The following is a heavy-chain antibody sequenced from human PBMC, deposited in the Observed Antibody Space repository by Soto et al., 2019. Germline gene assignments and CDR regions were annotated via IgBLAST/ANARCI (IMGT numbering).Heavy chain of an antibody. J-gene: IGHJ3*02. CDR1: GGSISPYF. Sequence: QVQLQESGPGLVKPSETLSLTCTVSGGSISPYFWSWIRQPAGKGLEWIGRMYATGTTNYNPSLKSRVSMSIDTSENQFSLKLRSVTAADTAVYYCARDGGYTGYEQGNPFDIWGQGTIVSVSS. CDR2: MYATGTT. CDR3: ARDGGYTGYEQGNPFDI. V-gene: IGHV4-4*07. D-gene: IGHD5-12*01.